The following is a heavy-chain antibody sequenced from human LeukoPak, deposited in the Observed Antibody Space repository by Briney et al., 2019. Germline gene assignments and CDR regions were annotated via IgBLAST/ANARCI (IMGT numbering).Heavy chain of an antibody. V-gene: IGHV4-39*01. D-gene: IGHD3-10*01. J-gene: IGHJ4*02. CDR1: SASITSSPYF. CDR2: ISYSGTT. CDR3: AANSADYNTLGSSYKV. Sequence: SETLSLTCTVSSASITSSPYFWGWIRQPPGKGLEWIGSISYSGTTYYNPSLKSRVTISVDTSKNQFSLKLNSVTAADTAVFYCAANSADYNTLGSSYKVWGQGTLVTVSS.